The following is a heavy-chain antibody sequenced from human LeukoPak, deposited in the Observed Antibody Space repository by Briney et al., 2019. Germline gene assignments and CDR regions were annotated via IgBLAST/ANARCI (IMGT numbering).Heavy chain of an antibody. CDR1: GYSISSGYY. CDR3: ARGDIPDF. V-gene: IGHV4-38-2*01. D-gene: IGHD2-21*01. J-gene: IGHJ4*02. CDR2: IYHSGNT. Sequence: PSETLSLTCGVSGYSISSGYYWGWIRQSPGEGLEWIGSIYHSGNTYYNLSLKSRVTISVDTSKNQFSLKLSSVTAADTAVYYCARGDIPDFWGQGTLVTVSS.